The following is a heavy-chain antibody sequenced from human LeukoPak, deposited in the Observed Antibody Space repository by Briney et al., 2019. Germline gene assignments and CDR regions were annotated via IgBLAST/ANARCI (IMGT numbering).Heavy chain of an antibody. CDR1: GGSISSGSYY. CDR3: ARVVVPAAPADWFDP. CDR2: IYTSGST. Sequence: SETLSLTCTVSGGSISSGSYYWSWIRQPAGKGLEWIGRIYTSGSTNYNPSLKSRVTISVDTSKIQFSLKLGSVTAADTAVYYCARVVVPAAPADWFDPWGQGTLVTVSS. J-gene: IGHJ5*02. D-gene: IGHD2-2*01. V-gene: IGHV4-61*02.